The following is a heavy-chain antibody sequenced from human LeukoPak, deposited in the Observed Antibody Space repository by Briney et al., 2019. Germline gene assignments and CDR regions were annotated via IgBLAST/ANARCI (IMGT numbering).Heavy chain of an antibody. CDR1: GFTFSSYA. D-gene: IGHD3-10*01. CDR2: INKSGGST. Sequence: PGGSLRLSCAASGFTFSSYAMSWVRQAPGKGLEWVSIINKSGGSTNYADSVKGRFTISRDNSENTLYLQMNSLRAEDTAAYYCARVPNYGSGSGFDPWGQGTLVTVSS. J-gene: IGHJ5*02. CDR3: ARVPNYGSGSGFDP. V-gene: IGHV3-23*01.